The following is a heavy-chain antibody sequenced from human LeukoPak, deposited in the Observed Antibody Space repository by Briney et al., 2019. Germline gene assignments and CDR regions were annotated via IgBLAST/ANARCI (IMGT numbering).Heavy chain of an antibody. CDR1: GFTFSSYA. V-gene: IGHV3-23*01. J-gene: IGHJ4*02. CDR2: ISGSGGST. CDR3: AKDPGVVITTTPGL. D-gene: IGHD3-22*01. Sequence: HPGGSLRLSCAASGFTFSSYAMSWVRQAPGKGLEWVSAISGSGGSTYYADSVKGRFTISRDNSKNTLYLQMNSLRAEDTAVYYCAKDPGVVITTTPGLWGQGTLVTVSS.